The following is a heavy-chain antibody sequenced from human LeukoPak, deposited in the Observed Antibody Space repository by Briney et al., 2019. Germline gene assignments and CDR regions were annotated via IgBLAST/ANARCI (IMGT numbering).Heavy chain of an antibody. CDR2: IYYSGST. V-gene: IGHV4-59*01. J-gene: IGHJ6*02. CDR3: ARDLYGSRSSSCGMDV. Sequence: SETLSLTCTVSGGSISSYYWSWIRQPPGKGLEWIGYIYYSGSTNYNPSLKSRVTISVDTSKNQFSLKLSSVTAADTAVFYCARDLYGSRSSSCGMDVWGQGTTVTVSS. D-gene: IGHD3-10*01. CDR1: GGSISSYY.